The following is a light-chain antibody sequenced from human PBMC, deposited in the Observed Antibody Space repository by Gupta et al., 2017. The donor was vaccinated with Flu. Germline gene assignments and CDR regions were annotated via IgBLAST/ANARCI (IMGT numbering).Light chain of an antibody. CDR1: RSVGNNF. J-gene: IGKJ4*01. CDR2: VAS. CDR3: QQYASAPLT. Sequence: ERATLCFRASRSVGNNFLGWYQQTSGQAPRLLIYVASNRAPGIPDRCSGSWSGTDFTLTITILEPEDFAMYYCQQYASAPLTFGGGTKVEIK. V-gene: IGKV3-20*01.